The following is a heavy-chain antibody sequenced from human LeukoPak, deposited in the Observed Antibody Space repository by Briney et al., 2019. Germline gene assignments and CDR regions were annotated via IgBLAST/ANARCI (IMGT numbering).Heavy chain of an antibody. CDR3: ATSQNETRYSSGWSYYFDY. Sequence: SLKLSCTASGVTFSSYAISWVRRSPGPRLEWMGGIIPIFGTANYAQKFQGRVTITADESTSTAYMELSSLRSEDTAVYYCATSQNETRYSSGWSYYFDYWGQGTLVTVSS. D-gene: IGHD6-19*01. J-gene: IGHJ4*02. CDR2: IIPIFGTA. V-gene: IGHV1-69*01. CDR1: GVTFSSYA.